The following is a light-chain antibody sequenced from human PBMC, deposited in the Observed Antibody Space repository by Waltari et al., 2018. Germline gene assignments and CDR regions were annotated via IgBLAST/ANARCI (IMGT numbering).Light chain of an antibody. J-gene: IGKJ2*03. CDR3: QQYSNWPQYS. V-gene: IGKV3-15*01. CDR2: GAS. Sequence: EIVLTQSPATLSLSPGERATLSCRASQSVSSSLAWYQQKPGQAPRLLIYGASSRATGIPDRFSGSGSGTDFTLTISSLEPEDFAVYYCQQYSNWPQYSFGQGDQIGDQT. CDR1: QSVSSS.